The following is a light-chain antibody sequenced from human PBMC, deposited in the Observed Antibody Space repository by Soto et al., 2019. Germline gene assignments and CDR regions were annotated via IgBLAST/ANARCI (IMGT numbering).Light chain of an antibody. CDR3: QQYNNLWT. CDR1: QSISSY. Sequence: DIQMTQSPSSLSASVGDRVTITCRASQSISSYLNWYQQKPGKAPKLLIYKASSLESGVPSRFSGSGSGTEFTLTISSLQPDDFATYYCQQYNNLWTFGQGTKVDIK. V-gene: IGKV1-5*03. J-gene: IGKJ1*01. CDR2: KAS.